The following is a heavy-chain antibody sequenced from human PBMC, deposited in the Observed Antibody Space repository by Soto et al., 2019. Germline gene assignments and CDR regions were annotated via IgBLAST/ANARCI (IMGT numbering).Heavy chain of an antibody. CDR3: ARDRRDGYNHGFDY. V-gene: IGHV4-59*01. J-gene: IGHJ4*02. CDR2: IYYSGST. Sequence: QVQLQESGPGLVKPSETLSLTCTVSGGSISSYYWSWIRQPPGKGLEWIGYIYYSGSTNYNPSLKSRVPLSVDTSKNQFSLKLSSVTAADTAVYYCARDRRDGYNHGFDYWGQGTLVTVSS. D-gene: IGHD5-12*01. CDR1: GGSISSYY.